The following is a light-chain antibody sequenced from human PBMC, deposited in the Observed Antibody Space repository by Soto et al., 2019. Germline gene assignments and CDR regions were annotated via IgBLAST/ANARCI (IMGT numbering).Light chain of an antibody. V-gene: IGLV2-23*02. CDR1: SSDVGTYTL. J-gene: IGLJ1*01. Sequence: QSVLTQPASVSGSPGQPITISCSGTSSDVGTYTLVSWYQQHPGKAPKLVIYEVNKWPAGVSKRFSGSKSGDTASLTISGLQDEDEADYYCSSYAGAITVYEFGSGTKVTV. CDR3: SSYAGAITVYE. CDR2: EVN.